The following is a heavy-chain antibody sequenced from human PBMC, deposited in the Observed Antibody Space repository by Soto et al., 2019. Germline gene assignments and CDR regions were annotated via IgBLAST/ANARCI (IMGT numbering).Heavy chain of an antibody. CDR3: ARDNSGSYSPAGYYYGMDV. V-gene: IGHV1-18*01. CDR2: ISAYNGNT. D-gene: IGHD1-26*01. CDR1: GYTFTSYG. J-gene: IGHJ6*02. Sequence: QVQLVQSGAEVKKPGASVKVSCKASGYTFTSYGISWVRQAPGQGLEWMGWISAYNGNTNYAQKLQGRVTMTTDTATSTADMELRSLRSDDTAVYYCARDNSGSYSPAGYYYGMDVWGQGTTVTVSS.